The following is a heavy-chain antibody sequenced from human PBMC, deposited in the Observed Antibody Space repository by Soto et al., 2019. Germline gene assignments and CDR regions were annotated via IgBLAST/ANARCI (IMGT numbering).Heavy chain of an antibody. CDR1: GYTFTGYY. J-gene: IGHJ4*02. V-gene: IGHV1-2*04. D-gene: IGHD6-6*01. Sequence: QVQLVQSGAEVKKPGASVKVSCKASGYTFTGYYMHWVRQAPGQGLEWMGWINPNSGGTNYAQKFQGWVTRTRDTSISTAYMELSRLRSDDTAVYYCARDREQLAPKYYFDYWGQGTLVTVSS. CDR2: INPNSGGT. CDR3: ARDREQLAPKYYFDY.